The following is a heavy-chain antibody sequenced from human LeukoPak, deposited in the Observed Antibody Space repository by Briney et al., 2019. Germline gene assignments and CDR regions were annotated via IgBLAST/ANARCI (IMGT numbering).Heavy chain of an antibody. V-gene: IGHV4-59*01. J-gene: IGHJ1*01. CDR1: GGSISNCY. CDR2: IYNSGHT. Sequence: PSETLSLTCTVSGGSISNCYWSWIRQPPGKGLEWIGYIYNSGHTNYNPSLKSRVTISEDTSKNQLSLKLSSVTAADTAVYYCARAAVTTSRYFQHWGQGTLVTVSS. D-gene: IGHD4-17*01. CDR3: ARAAVTTSRYFQH.